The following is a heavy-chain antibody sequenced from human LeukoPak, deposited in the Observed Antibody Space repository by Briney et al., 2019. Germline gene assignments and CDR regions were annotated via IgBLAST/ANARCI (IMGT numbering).Heavy chain of an antibody. J-gene: IGHJ4*02. Sequence: SETLSLTCTVSGYSISSGYYWGWIRRPPGKELEWIGSIYHSGSTYYNPSLKSRVTISVDTSKNQFSLKLSSVTAADTAVYYCARDRFRSTSWTDYWGQGTLVTVSS. CDR1: GYSISSGYY. CDR2: IYHSGST. D-gene: IGHD2-2*01. CDR3: ARDRFRSTSWTDY. V-gene: IGHV4-38-2*02.